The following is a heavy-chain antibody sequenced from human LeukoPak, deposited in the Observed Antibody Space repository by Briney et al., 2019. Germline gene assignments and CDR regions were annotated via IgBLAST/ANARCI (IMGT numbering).Heavy chain of an antibody. Sequence: GGSLRLSCTASSFILNRWSIHGVRQATGKGLEWVSSISNSNSFIYYAVSVKGRFTISRDNAKNSLYLQMNSVRAEDAAVYYSTEHGVYSYTSDYCGQGTLVTVSS. CDR3: TEHGVYSYTSDY. D-gene: IGHD3-16*01. V-gene: IGHV3-21*01. CDR1: SFILNRWS. J-gene: IGHJ4*02. CDR2: ISNSNSFI.